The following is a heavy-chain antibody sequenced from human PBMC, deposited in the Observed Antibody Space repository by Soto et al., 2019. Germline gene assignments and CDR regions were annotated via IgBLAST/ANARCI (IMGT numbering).Heavy chain of an antibody. CDR2: IYYSGAT. J-gene: IGHJ5*02. D-gene: IGHD6-19*01. Sequence: SETLSLTCTVSGGSISRSNYYWAWIRQSPEKGLEWIGNIYYSGATYYNPSLKSRVTMSVDTSKDQFSLQMRSVTAADTAVYYCAMYNDGWYVGGSWGQGTLVTVS. CDR3: AMYNDGWYVGGS. V-gene: IGHV4-39*01. CDR1: GGSISRSNYY.